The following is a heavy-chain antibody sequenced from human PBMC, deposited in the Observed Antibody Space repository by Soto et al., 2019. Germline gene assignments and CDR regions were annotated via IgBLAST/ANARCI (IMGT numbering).Heavy chain of an antibody. Sequence: QVQLQESGPRLVKPSQTLSLTCTVSGGSINSFGYSWNWIRQRPGKGLEWIGYIYDSGDTYYNPSLKSRVTLSLDMSNNQFSLKLTSVTAADTALYYCARRSTLLIDNWGQGTLVTVSS. V-gene: IGHV4-31*03. CDR3: ARRSTLLIDN. CDR2: IYDSGDT. J-gene: IGHJ4*02. CDR1: GGSINSFGYS.